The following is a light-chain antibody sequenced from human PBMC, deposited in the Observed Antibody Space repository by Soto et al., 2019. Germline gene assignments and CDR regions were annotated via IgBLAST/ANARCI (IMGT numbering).Light chain of an antibody. V-gene: IGLV1-40*01. Sequence: QAVVTQPPSVSGAPGQRVTISCTGGSSNIGAGYDVHWYQQLPGRAPKRLIYGNTNRPSGVPDRFSGSKSGTSASLAITGVQAEDEADYYCLSFDSSLSVVFGGGTKLTVL. J-gene: IGLJ2*01. CDR2: GNT. CDR1: SSNIGAGYD. CDR3: LSFDSSLSVV.